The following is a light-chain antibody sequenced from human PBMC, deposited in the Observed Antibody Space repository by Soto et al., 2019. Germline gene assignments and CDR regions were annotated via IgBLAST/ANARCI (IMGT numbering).Light chain of an antibody. J-gene: IGKJ1*01. CDR1: QSVSSN. CDR3: QQYHNWPRT. CDR2: GAS. Sequence: EIVVTQSPATLSVSPGERATLSCRASQSVSSNLAWYQQKPGQAPRLLIYGASTRATGISARFTGSGSGTEFILTISRLQSEDFAIYYCQQYHNWPRTFGQGTKVEIK. V-gene: IGKV3-15*01.